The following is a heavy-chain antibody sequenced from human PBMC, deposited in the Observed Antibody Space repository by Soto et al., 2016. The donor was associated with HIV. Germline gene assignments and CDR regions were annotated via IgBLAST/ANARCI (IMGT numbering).Heavy chain of an antibody. J-gene: IGHJ4*02. CDR3: ARGGTYDILTGYYNVGLDY. D-gene: IGHD3-9*01. V-gene: IGHV3-74*01. CDR2: INNDGSST. Sequence: EVPLVESGGGLVQPGGSLRLSCASSGFTFSTYWMHWVRQAPGKGLVWVSRINNDGSSTTYADSVKGRFTISRDNAKNTLYLQMISLRAGDTAMYYCARGGTYDILTGYYNVGLDYWGQGTLVTVSS. CDR1: GFTFSTYW.